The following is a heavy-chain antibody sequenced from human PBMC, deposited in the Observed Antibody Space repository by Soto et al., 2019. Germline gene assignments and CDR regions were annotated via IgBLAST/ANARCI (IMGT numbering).Heavy chain of an antibody. Sequence: PGESLKISLQGSGYIFTYYWIRWVRQMPGKGLEWMGIIYPGDSDTRDSPSSQSVVTLSAHNSIITASLQRYSPTTPDTALSYSGSLACIFGFDSWGHGTLVNVSS. CDR2: IYPGDSDT. D-gene: IGHD3-3*02. CDR1: GYIFTYYW. V-gene: IGHV5-51*01. J-gene: IGHJ4*01. CDR3: GSLACIFGFDS.